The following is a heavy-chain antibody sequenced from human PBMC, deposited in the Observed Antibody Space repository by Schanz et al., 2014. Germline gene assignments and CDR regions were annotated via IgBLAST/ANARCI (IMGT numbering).Heavy chain of an antibody. CDR3: RLWFGELYYGMDV. D-gene: IGHD3-10*01. J-gene: IGHJ6*02. CDR1: GFTFSSYA. Sequence: EVQLVESGGGLVQPGGSLRFSCAASGFTFSSYAMSWVRQAPGKGLEWVSAISGSGGSTYYADSVKGRFIISRDNSKNTLYLQMNSLRAEDTAVYYCRLWFGELYYGMDVWGQGTTVTVSS. CDR2: ISGSGGST. V-gene: IGHV3-23*04.